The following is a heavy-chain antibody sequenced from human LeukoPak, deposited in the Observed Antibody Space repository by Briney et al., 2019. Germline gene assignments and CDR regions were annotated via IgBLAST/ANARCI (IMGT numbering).Heavy chain of an antibody. CDR2: ISGSGGST. J-gene: IGHJ4*02. CDR3: AKDFVGTGNFRGGDY. V-gene: IGHV3-23*01. Sequence: GGSLRLSCAASGFTFSSYGMSCVRQAPGKGLEWVSVISGSGGSTYYADSVKGRFTISRDNSKNTLYLQMNSLRDEDTALYYCAKDFVGTGNFRGGDYWGQGTLVTVSS. D-gene: IGHD1-1*01. CDR1: GFTFSSYG.